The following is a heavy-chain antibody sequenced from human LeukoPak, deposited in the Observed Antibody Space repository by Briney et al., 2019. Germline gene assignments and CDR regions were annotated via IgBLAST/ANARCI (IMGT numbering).Heavy chain of an antibody. CDR2: INPNSGNT. J-gene: IGHJ4*02. Sequence: GASVKVSCKASGYTFTSYDINWVRQATGQGLEGVGWINPNSGNTGYAQKFQGRVTITRNTPISTASMELNSLRSGDTAVYYFQRSKSGSPNMRVVVIRGLTGYYFDYWGQGTLVTVSS. CDR1: GYTFTSYD. CDR3: QRSKSGSPNMRVVVIRGLTGYYFDY. V-gene: IGHV1-8*01. D-gene: IGHD3-22*01.